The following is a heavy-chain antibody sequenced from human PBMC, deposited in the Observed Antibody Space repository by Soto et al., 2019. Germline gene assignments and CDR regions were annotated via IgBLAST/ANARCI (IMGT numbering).Heavy chain of an antibody. D-gene: IGHD2-2*01. CDR1: GFTFSSYG. V-gene: IGHV3-33*01. J-gene: IGHJ6*03. Sequence: QVQLVESGGGVVQPGRSLRLSCAASGFTFSSYGMHWVRQAPGKGLEWVAVIWYDGSNKYYADSVKGRFTISRDNSKNTLYLQMNSLRAEDTAVYYCARDSVVVVPAASYYYYMDVWGIGTTVTVSS. CDR3: ARDSVVVVPAASYYYYMDV. CDR2: IWYDGSNK.